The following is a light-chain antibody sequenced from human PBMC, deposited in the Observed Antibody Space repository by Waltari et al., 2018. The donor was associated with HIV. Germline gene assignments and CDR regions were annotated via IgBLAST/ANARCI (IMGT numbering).Light chain of an antibody. CDR2: EVS. CDR3: SSYTSSSTRV. Sequence: QSALTQPASVSGPPGQSITISCTGTSSDVGGYNYVSWYQQHPGKAPKLMIYEVSNRPSGVSNRFSGSKSGNTASLTISGRQAEDEADYYCSSYTSSSTRVFGGGTNLTVL. V-gene: IGLV2-14*01. J-gene: IGLJ3*02. CDR1: SSDVGGYNY.